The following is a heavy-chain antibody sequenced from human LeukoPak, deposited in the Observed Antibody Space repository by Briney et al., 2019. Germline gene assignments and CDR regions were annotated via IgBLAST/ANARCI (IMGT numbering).Heavy chain of an antibody. Sequence: PSETLSLTCTVSGGSISSSSYYGGWIRKPPGKGLEWIGSIYYSGSTYYNPSLKSRVTISVYTSKNQFSLKLSSVTAADTAVYYCARRGGSSGAFDIWGQGTMVTVSS. D-gene: IGHD3-22*01. CDR3: ARRGGSSGAFDI. CDR1: GGSISSSSYY. CDR2: IYYSGST. V-gene: IGHV4-39*01. J-gene: IGHJ3*02.